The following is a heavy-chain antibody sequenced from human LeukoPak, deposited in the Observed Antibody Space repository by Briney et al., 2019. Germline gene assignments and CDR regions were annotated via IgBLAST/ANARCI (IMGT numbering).Heavy chain of an antibody. V-gene: IGHV1-2*02. D-gene: IGHD3-10*01. J-gene: IGHJ5*02. CDR3: ARVALLLWFGELSQYNWFDP. CDR1: GYTFTGYY. Sequence: ASVKVSCKASGYTFTGYYMHWVRQAPGQGLEWMGWINPNSGGTNYAQKFQGRVTMTRDTSISTAYMELSRLRSDDTAVYYCARVALLLWFGELSQYNWFDPWGQGTLVTVSS. CDR2: INPNSGGT.